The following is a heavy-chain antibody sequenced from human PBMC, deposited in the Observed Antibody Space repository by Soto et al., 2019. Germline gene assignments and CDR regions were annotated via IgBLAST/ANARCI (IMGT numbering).Heavy chain of an antibody. CDR2: ISTSSSHT. Sequence: QVQLVESGGDLVKPGGSLRLSCAASGLTFSDFSMSWIRQAPGKGLEWVSYISTSSSHTNYADSVKGRFTISRDNAKNSLYQQMNSFRVEDTAVYYCARTGYCSGGSCYITSFHYWGQGTLVTVSS. D-gene: IGHD2-15*01. CDR1: GLTFSDFS. CDR3: ARTGYCSGGSCYITSFHY. V-gene: IGHV3-11*05. J-gene: IGHJ4*02.